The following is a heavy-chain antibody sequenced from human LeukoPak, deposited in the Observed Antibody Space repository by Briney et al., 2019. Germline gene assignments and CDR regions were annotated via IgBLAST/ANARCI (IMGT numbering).Heavy chain of an antibody. CDR3: ARIYGSGSYYLYYFDY. CDR1: GGSFSGYY. D-gene: IGHD3-10*01. Sequence: PSETLSLTCAVYGGSFYGGSFSGYYWSWIRQPPEKGLEWIGEINHSGSTNYNPSLKSRVTISVDTSKNQFSLKLSSVTAADTAVYYCARIYGSGSYYLYYFDYWGQGTLVTVSS. J-gene: IGHJ4*02. V-gene: IGHV4-34*09. CDR2: INHSGST.